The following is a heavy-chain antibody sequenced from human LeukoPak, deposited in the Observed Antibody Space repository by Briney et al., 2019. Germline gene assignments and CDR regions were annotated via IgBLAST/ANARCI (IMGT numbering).Heavy chain of an antibody. CDR1: GFTVSSNY. D-gene: IGHD6-13*01. CDR3: ARDSSRIAAAGYVDY. Sequence: GGSLRLSCAASGFTVSSNYMSWVRQAPGKGLEWVAVIWYDGSNKYYADSVKGRFTISRDNSKNTLYLQMNSLRAEDTAVYYCARDSSRIAAAGYVDYWGQGTLVTVSS. V-gene: IGHV3-33*08. J-gene: IGHJ4*02. CDR2: IWYDGSNK.